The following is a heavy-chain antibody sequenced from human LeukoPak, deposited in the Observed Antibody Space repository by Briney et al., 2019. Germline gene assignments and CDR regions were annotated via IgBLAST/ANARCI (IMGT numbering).Heavy chain of an antibody. V-gene: IGHV4-31*03. J-gene: IGHJ5*02. CDR1: GGSISSGGYY. CDR3: ARDGRYFDWSSWFDP. CDR2: IYYSGST. D-gene: IGHD3-9*01. Sequence: SQTLSLTCTVSGGSISSGGYYWSWIRQHPGKGLEWIGYIYYSGSTYYNPSLKSRVTISVDTSKNQFSLKLSSVTAADTAVYYCARDGRYFDWSSWFDPWGQGTLVTVSS.